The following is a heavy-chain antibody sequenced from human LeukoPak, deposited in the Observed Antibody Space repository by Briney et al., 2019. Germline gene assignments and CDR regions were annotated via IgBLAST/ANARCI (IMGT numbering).Heavy chain of an antibody. V-gene: IGHV3-30-3*01. D-gene: IGHD3-22*01. Sequence: GGSLRLSCAASGFTFSSYAMHWVRQAPGKGLEWVAVISYDGSNKYYADPVKGRFTISRDNSKNTLYLQMNSLRAEDTAVYYCARDEGFGSGYYFFDYWGQGTLVTVSS. CDR2: ISYDGSNK. CDR1: GFTFSSYA. CDR3: ARDEGFGSGYYFFDY. J-gene: IGHJ4*02.